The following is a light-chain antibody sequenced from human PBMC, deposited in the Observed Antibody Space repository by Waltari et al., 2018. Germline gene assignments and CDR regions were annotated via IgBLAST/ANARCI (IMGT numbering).Light chain of an antibody. Sequence: AIHLTQSPSSLSASVGDRITIPCRASKGISSALAWYQQKPGESPKFLIYDASSWQSGVPSRFSGSASGTDFTLTITSLQPEDFATYYCQQLHSYPITFGQGTRLEIK. CDR3: QQLHSYPIT. CDR1: KGISSA. V-gene: IGKV1-13*02. J-gene: IGKJ5*01. CDR2: DAS.